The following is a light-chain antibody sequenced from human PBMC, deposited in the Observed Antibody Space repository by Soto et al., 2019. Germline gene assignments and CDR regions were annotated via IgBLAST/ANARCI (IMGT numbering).Light chain of an antibody. CDR1: ESVRQY. Sequence: EIVLTQTPATLSLSPGERATLSCRASESVRQYLAWYQQNPGQAPRLLIYDASSRAIGIPARFSGSGSGTDFTLTISSLGPEDFAFYYCQQRSNWPPGYTFGQGTKLEMK. CDR2: DAS. V-gene: IGKV3-11*01. J-gene: IGKJ2*01. CDR3: QQRSNWPPGYT.